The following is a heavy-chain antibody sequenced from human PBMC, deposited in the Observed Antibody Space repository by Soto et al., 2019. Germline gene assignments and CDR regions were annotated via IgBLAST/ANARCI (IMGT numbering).Heavy chain of an antibody. D-gene: IGHD4-17*01. J-gene: IGHJ4*02. CDR2: ISISGGST. CDR1: GFTFSSYA. V-gene: IGHV3-23*01. CDR3: AKDSYGDYAFDY. Sequence: PWGSLRLSCAASGFTFSSYAMSWVRQAPGKGLEWVSTISISGGSTYFADSVKGRFTISRDNSMNTLYLQMNSLRAEDTAVYFCAKDSYGDYAFDYWGQGTLVTVSS.